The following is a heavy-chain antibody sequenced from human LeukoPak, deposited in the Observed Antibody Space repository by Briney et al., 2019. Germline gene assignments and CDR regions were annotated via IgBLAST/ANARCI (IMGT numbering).Heavy chain of an antibody. CDR2: ISSTGSTK. CDR1: GFTFSSYS. Sequence: PTGGSLRLSCAASGFTFSSYSMNWVRQAPGKGLEWISYISSTGSTKYYADSVKGRFTISRDNAKNSLYLQMNSLRAEDTAVYYCARGGRLRLLSLYYFENLGQGTLVTVSS. CDR3: ARGGRLRLLSLYYFEN. J-gene: IGHJ4*02. D-gene: IGHD5-12*01. V-gene: IGHV3-48*04.